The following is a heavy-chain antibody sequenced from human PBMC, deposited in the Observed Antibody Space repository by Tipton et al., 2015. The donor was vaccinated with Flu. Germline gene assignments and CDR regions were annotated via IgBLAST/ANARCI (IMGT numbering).Heavy chain of an antibody. V-gene: IGHV4-34*01. CDR1: GDSFTGYW. D-gene: IGHD3-3*02. CDR2: INHGGST. CDR3: ARHFTAKNWFDP. J-gene: IGHJ5*02. Sequence: GLVKPSETLSLTCGVSGDSFTGYWWSWIRQFPGQGLEWIGEINHGGSTYYNPSLTGRVSISGDSSKNQLFLKLRSVTAADTAIYYCARHFTAKNWFDPWGQGIQATVSS.